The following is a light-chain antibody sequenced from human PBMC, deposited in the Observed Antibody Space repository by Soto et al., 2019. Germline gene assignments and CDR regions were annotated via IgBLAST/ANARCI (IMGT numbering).Light chain of an antibody. Sequence: SYELTQPLSVSVALGQTARITCGGHNIGSKSVHWYQQRPGQAPVLIIYRDTNRPSGIPERFSGSNSGNTATLTLSRAQVGDEADYFCHAWDSNTVVFGRGTKVTVL. CDR2: RDT. V-gene: IGLV3-9*01. CDR1: NIGSKS. J-gene: IGLJ2*01. CDR3: HAWDSNTVV.